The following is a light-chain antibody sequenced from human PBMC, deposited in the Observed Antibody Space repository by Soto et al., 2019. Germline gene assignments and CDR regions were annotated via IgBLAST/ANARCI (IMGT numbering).Light chain of an antibody. CDR3: QSYDSSLRAV. CDR2: GNN. Sequence: QSVLTQPHSVSGAPGQRVTSSCTGRSFNIGAGYDVHWYQQLPGTAPKLLIYGNNNRPSGVPDRFSGSKSGTSASLAITGLQAEDEADYYCQSYDSSLRAVFGGGTQLTVL. J-gene: IGLJ7*01. V-gene: IGLV1-40*01. CDR1: SFNIGAGYD.